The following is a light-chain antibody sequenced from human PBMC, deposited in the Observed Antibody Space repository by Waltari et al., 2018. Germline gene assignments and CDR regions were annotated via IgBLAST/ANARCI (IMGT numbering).Light chain of an antibody. CDR1: QSVRST. CDR3: QQYTYWPWT. Sequence: EIVMTQSPATLSLSPGESATLFCSASQSVRSTFAWFQQKPGQPPRLLIYGTSTRATGIPARFSGSGSGTEFSLTISSLQPEEFATYYCQQYTYWPWTCGQGTRVETK. V-gene: IGKV3D-15*01. J-gene: IGKJ1*01. CDR2: GTS.